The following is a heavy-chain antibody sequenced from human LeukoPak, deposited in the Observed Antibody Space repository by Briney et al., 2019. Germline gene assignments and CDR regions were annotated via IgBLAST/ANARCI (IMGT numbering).Heavy chain of an antibody. CDR2: LYSDGNT. J-gene: IGHJ4*02. Sequence: GGSLRLSCAASGFTVITNDMTWVRQAPGKGLEWVSALYSDGNTKYADSVQGRFTISRDNSKNTLYLEMNSLSPDDTAVYYCARGVEPLAANTLAYWGQGALVTVSS. D-gene: IGHD1-14*01. CDR1: GFTVITND. V-gene: IGHV3-53*01. CDR3: ARGVEPLAANTLAY.